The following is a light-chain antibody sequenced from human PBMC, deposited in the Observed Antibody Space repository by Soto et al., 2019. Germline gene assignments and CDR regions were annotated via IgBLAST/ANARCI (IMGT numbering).Light chain of an antibody. CDR3: QQYNNWPIT. CDR1: QNIISN. J-gene: IGKJ5*01. V-gene: IGKV3-15*01. Sequence: EIVMTQSPATLSVSPGERATLSCRASQNIISNLAWYQHKPGQAPRLLIYGASTRATGIPARFSGSGSGTEFTLTISSLQSEDFEIYYCQQYNNWPITFGQGTRLEIK. CDR2: GAS.